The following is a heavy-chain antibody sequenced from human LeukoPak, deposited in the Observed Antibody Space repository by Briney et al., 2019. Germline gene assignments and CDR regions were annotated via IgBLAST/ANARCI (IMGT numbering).Heavy chain of an antibody. Sequence: PSETLSLTCAVYGGSFSGYSWNWIRQPPVKGLEWIGEINHSGGTNYNPSLKSRVTISVYTSKKQFSPKLSSVTAADTAVYYCARGVDYYGVWGQGTLSPSP. J-gene: IGHJ4*02. CDR1: GGSFSGYS. V-gene: IGHV4-34*01. CDR3: ARGVDYYGV. CDR2: INHSGGT. D-gene: IGHD3-10*01.